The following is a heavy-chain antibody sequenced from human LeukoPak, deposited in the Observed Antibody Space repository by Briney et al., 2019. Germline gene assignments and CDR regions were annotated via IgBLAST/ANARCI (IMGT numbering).Heavy chain of an antibody. Sequence: GGSLRLSCAASGFTVSSNYMSWVRQAPGKGLEWVANIKQDGSEKYYVDSVKGRFTISRDNAKNLLYLQMNSLRAEDTAVYYCARESFSSSWYGSYYYYMDVWGKGTTVTVSS. CDR2: IKQDGSEK. CDR3: ARESFSSSWYGSYYYYMDV. D-gene: IGHD6-13*01. V-gene: IGHV3-7*01. J-gene: IGHJ6*03. CDR1: GFTVSSNY.